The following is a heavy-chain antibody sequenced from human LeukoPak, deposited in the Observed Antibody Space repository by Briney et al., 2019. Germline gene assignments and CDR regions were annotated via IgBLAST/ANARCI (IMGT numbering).Heavy chain of an antibody. CDR1: GDSSNNGDYS. J-gene: IGHJ3*02. CDR2: IYRSGST. Sequence: SETLSLTCAVSGDSSNNGDYSWTWVRQPPGKGLEWIGYIYRSGSTFYNPSLKSRLTISVDRSRKQSSLILNSVTAADTAVYYCARVGAHDAFDIWGQGTMVTVSS. V-gene: IGHV4-30-2*01. D-gene: IGHD3-16*01. CDR3: ARVGAHDAFDI.